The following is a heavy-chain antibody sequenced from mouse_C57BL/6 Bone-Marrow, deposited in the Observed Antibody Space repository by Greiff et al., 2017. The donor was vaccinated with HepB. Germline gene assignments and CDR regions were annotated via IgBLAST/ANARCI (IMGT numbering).Heavy chain of an antibody. D-gene: IGHD2-3*01. CDR2: IDPETGGT. CDR3: TRRDGYYLPLDY. V-gene: IGHV1-15*01. J-gene: IGHJ2*01. Sequence: QVQLKESGAELVRPGASVTLSCKASGYTFTDYEMHWVKQTPVHGLEWIGAIDPETGGTAYNQKFKGKAILTADKSSSTAYMELRSLTSEDSAVYYCTRRDGYYLPLDYWGQGTTLTVSS. CDR1: GYTFTDYE.